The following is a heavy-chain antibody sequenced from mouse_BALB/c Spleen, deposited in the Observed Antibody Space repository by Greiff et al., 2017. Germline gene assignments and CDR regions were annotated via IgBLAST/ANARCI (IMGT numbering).Heavy chain of an antibody. V-gene: IGHV1-9*01. Sequence: QVQLQQSGAELMKPGASVKISCKATGYTFSSYWIEWVKQRPGHGLEWIGEILPGSGSTNYNEKFKGKATFTADTSSNTAYMQLSSLTSEDSAVYYCARRGHYYRYDGWFAYWGQGTLVTVSA. CDR3: ARRGHYYRYDGWFAY. CDR1: GYTFSSYW. J-gene: IGHJ3*01. D-gene: IGHD2-14*01. CDR2: ILPGSGST.